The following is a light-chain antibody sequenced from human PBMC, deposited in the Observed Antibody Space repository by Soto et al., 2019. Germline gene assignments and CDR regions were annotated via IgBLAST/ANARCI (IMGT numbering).Light chain of an antibody. CDR2: VNSDGSH. J-gene: IGLJ3*02. V-gene: IGLV4-69*01. CDR1: SGHSSYA. CDR3: QTWGTGIWV. Sequence: QPVLTQSPSASASLGASVKLTCTLSSGHSSYAIAWHQQQPQKGPRFLTKVNSDGSHSKGDGIPDRFSGSSSGAERYLTISSLQSEDEADYYCQTWGTGIWVFGGGTQLTVL.